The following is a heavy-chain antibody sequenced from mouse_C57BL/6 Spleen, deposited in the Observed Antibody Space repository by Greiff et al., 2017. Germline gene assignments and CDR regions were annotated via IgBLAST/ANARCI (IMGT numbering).Heavy chain of an antibody. CDR3: AREPYYAMDY. CDR1: GYTFTSYW. J-gene: IGHJ4*01. Sequence: QVQLQQPGAELVKPGASVKLSCKASGYTFTSYWMHWVKQRPGQGLEWIGMIHPNSGSTNYNEKFKSKATLTVDKSSSTAYMHLSILTSEVSAVYCCAREPYYAMDYWGQGTSVTVSS. CDR2: IHPNSGST. V-gene: IGHV1-64*01.